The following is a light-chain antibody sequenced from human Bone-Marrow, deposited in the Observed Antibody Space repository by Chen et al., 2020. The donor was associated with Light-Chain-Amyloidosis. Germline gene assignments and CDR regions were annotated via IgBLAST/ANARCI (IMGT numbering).Light chain of an antibody. CDR3: SSYTITNTLV. CDR2: EVT. Sequence: QSALTQPASVSGSPGQSITISCTGTSSDVGGDNHVSWYQHHPDKAPKLMMYEVTNRPSWVPDRFSGSKSDNTASLTISGLQTEDEADYFCSSYTITNTLVFGSGTRVTVL. CDR1: SSDVGGDNH. V-gene: IGLV2-14*01. J-gene: IGLJ1*01.